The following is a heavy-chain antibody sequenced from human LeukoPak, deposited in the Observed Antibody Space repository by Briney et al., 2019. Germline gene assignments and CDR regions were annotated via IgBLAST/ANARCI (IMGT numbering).Heavy chain of an antibody. CDR1: GYDFNKYA. J-gene: IGHJ4*02. V-gene: IGHV7-4-1*02. Sequence: ASVKVSCKASGYDFNKYAMNWVRQTPGQGPEWMGWINTRMGNPAYAQGFTGRFVLSLDTPVSTAYLEINNLKAEDTAMYYCARVVDTYGYKVWDFWGQGTLITVAS. CDR3: ARVVDTYGYKVWDF. D-gene: IGHD5-18*01. CDR2: INTRMGNP.